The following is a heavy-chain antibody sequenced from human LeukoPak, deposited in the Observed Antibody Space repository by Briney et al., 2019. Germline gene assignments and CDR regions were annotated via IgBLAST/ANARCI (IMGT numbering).Heavy chain of an antibody. V-gene: IGHV3-7*01. Sequence: GGSLRLSCAASGFTFSSYWMSWVRQAPGKGLEWVANIKQDGSEKDYVDSVKGRFSISRDNAKNSLYLQMNSLRAEDTAVYYCARERGYSYGYSWFGPWGQGTLVTVSS. CDR1: GFTFSSYW. J-gene: IGHJ5*02. D-gene: IGHD5-18*01. CDR2: IKQDGSEK. CDR3: ARERGYSYGYSWFGP.